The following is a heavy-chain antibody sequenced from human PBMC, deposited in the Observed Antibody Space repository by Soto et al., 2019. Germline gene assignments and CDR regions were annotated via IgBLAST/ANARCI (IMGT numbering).Heavy chain of an antibody. CDR1: GFTFSSYG. J-gene: IGHJ6*02. D-gene: IGHD3-9*01. V-gene: IGHV3-33*01. CDR2: IWYDGSNK. CDR3: ARDSSRSYYDILTGYPIPNYGMDV. Sequence: GGSLRLSCAASGFTFSSYGMHWVRQAPGKGLEWVAVIWYDGSNKYYADSVKGRFTISRDNSKNTLYLQMNSLRAEDTAVYYCARDSSRSYYDILTGYPIPNYGMDVWGQGTTVTVSS.